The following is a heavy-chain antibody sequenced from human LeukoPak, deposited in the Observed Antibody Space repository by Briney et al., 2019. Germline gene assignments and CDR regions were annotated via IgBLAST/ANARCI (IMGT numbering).Heavy chain of an antibody. CDR2: IIPILGIA. J-gene: IGHJ4*02. V-gene: IGHV1-69*04. D-gene: IGHD3-22*01. CDR3: ARDYRYYYDSSGTGYFDY. Sequence: SVKVSCKASGGTFSSYAISWVRQAPGQGLEWMGRIIPILGIANYAQKYQGRVTITADKSTSTAYMELSSLRSEDTAVYYCARDYRYYYDSSGTGYFDYWGQGTLVTVSS. CDR1: GGTFSSYA.